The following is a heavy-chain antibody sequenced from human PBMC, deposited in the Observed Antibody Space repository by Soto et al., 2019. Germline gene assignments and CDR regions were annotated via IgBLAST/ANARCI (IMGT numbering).Heavy chain of an antibody. J-gene: IGHJ4*02. D-gene: IGHD4-4*01. CDR1: GFTFTSSA. V-gene: IGHV1-58*02. Sequence: GASVKVSCKASGFTFTSSAMQWVRQARGQRLEWIGWIVVGSGNTNYAQKFQERVTITRDMSTSTAYMELSSLRSEDTAVYYCATLRGSNSEDYWGQGTLVTVSS. CDR3: ATLRGSNSEDY. CDR2: IVVGSGNT.